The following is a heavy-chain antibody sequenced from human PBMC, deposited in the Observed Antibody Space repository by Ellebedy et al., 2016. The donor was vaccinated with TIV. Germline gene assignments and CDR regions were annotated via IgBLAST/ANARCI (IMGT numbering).Heavy chain of an antibody. CDR3: ARLIAAAGTGYYYYGMDV. J-gene: IGHJ6*02. D-gene: IGHD6-13*01. CDR2: INPSGGST. Sequence: ASVKVSXKASGYTFTSYYMHWVRQAPGQGLEWMGIINPSGGSTSYAQKFQGRVTMTRDTSTSTVYMELSSLRSEDTAVYYCARLIAAAGTGYYYYGMDVWGQGTTVTVSS. V-gene: IGHV1-46*01. CDR1: GYTFTSYY.